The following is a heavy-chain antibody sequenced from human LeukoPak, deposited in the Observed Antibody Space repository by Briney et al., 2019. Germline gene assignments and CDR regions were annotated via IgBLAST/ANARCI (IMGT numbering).Heavy chain of an antibody. CDR2: IYRSGTT. CDR1: GYSIRTSHY. D-gene: IGHD1-14*01. J-gene: IGHJ4*02. Sequence: SETLSLTCTVSGYSIRTSHYWGWIRQSPGKGLEWIGNIYRSGTTYYNPSLKSRVTISMDTSKNQFSLKLSSVTVADTAVYYCARAGEIGMANPTYFDYWGQGTLVTVSS. V-gene: IGHV4-38-2*02. CDR3: ARAGEIGMANPTYFDY.